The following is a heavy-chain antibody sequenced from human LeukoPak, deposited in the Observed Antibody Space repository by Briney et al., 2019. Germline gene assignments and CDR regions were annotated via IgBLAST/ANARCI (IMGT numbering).Heavy chain of an antibody. CDR3: AREIVRSVES. CDR1: GDSISNTRYH. V-gene: IGHV4-39*02. CDR2: IYYSGAT. D-gene: IGHD2/OR15-2a*01. J-gene: IGHJ4*02. Sequence: SETLSLTCTVSGDSISNTRYHWGWIRQPPGKGLEWIGSIYYSGATYYNPSLKSRVTISVDTSRNHFSLKLSSVTAADTAVYHCAREIVRSVESWGQGSLVTVSS.